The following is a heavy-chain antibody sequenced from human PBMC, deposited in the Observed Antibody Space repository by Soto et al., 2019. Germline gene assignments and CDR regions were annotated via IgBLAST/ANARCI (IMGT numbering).Heavy chain of an antibody. D-gene: IGHD6-19*01. V-gene: IGHV3-48*02. J-gene: IGHJ4*02. Sequence: EVQLEESGGDLVQRGGSLRLSCAASGFTFNIYSMNWVRQAPGKGLEWFSYITSDTKTIKYADSVKGRFTISRDNAKNSVYLQMNSLRDEDTAVYYCATSVEGHFDYWGQGTVVTVSS. CDR2: ITSDTKTI. CDR1: GFTFNIYS. CDR3: ATSVEGHFDY.